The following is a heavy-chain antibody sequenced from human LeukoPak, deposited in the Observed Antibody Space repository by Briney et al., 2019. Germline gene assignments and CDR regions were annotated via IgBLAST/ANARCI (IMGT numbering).Heavy chain of an antibody. CDR2: IYSGGST. D-gene: IGHD3-22*01. CDR1: GFNVSSNS. V-gene: IGHV3-53*01. Sequence: GGSLRLSVVASGFNVSSNSMSWVRQAPGKGLEWVSVIYSGGSTYYADSVKGRFTISRDNSKNTLYLQMNSLRAEDTAVYYCARFDRIDYWGQGTLVTVSS. CDR3: ARFDRIDY. J-gene: IGHJ4*02.